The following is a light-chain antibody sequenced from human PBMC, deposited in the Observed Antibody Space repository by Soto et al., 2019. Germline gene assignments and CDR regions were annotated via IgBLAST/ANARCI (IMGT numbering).Light chain of an antibody. CDR3: QQYFNWPLTWT. Sequence: EVVLTQSPATLSVSAGGTVTLSCRASQSVRTNVAWYQQIPGQAPRLLVYGASTMATGVPARFTGSGSGIEFSLTISSLLSEDYAFYYCQQYFNWPLTWTFGPGTKVQIK. CDR1: QSVRTN. CDR2: GAS. J-gene: IGKJ1*01. V-gene: IGKV3-15*01.